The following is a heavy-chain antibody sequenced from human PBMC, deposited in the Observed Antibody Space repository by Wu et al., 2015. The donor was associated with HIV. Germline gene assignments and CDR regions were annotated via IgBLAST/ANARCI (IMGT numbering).Heavy chain of an antibody. CDR2: IIPIFGTA. CDR3: AATGXAVAGTYYYYYXTGRR. Sequence: QVQLVQSGAEVKKPGSSVKVSCKASGGTFSSYAISWVRQAPGQGLEWMGGIIPIFGTANYAQKFQGRVTITADESTSTAYMELSSLRSEDTAVYYCAATGXAVAGTYYYYYXTGRRGAKGPRSPSP. V-gene: IGHV1-69*12. CDR1: GGTFSSYA. D-gene: IGHD6-19*01. J-gene: IGHJ6*03.